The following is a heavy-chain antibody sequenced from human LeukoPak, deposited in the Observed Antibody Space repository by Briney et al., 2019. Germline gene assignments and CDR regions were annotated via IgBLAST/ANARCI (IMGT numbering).Heavy chain of an antibody. CDR1: GGSISSSSYY. V-gene: IGHV4-39*01. CDR2: IYYSGST. Sequence: SETLSLTCTVSGGSISSSSYYWGWIRQPPGKGLEWIGSIYYSGSTYYNPSLKSLVTISIDTSQNQFSLKLSSVTAADTAVYYCARQDDYYYYGMDVWGQGTTVTVSS. J-gene: IGHJ6*02. CDR3: ARQDDYYYYGMDV.